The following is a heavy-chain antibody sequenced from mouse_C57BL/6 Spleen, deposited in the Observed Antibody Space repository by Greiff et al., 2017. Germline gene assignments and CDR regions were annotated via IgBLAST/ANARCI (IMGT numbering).Heavy chain of an antibody. J-gene: IGHJ2*01. CDR1: GYTFTSYW. Sequence: QVQLQQPGAELVRPGSSVKLSCKASGYTFTSYWMDWVKQRPGQGLEWIGNIYPSDSETHYNQKFKDKATLTVDKTSSTAYMQLSSLTSEDSAVYYCARSLRRTYYFDYWGQGTTLTVSS. CDR3: ARSLRRTYYFDY. CDR2: IYPSDSET. V-gene: IGHV1-61*01.